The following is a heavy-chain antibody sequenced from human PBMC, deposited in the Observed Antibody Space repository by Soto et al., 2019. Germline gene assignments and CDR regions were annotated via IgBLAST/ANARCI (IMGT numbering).Heavy chain of an antibody. J-gene: IGHJ4*02. CDR3: AKGRAITVFGVITPFDS. Sequence: EVQLLESGGDFKQPGGTLRLSCEGSGFNFSNYALNWVRQAPGKRLEWVSVISGNSGTTYYAASVYGRFTISRDNSKKTLYLQMNSLRADDTAVYYCAKGRAITVFGVITPFDSWGQGTLVTVSS. CDR2: ISGNSGTT. D-gene: IGHD3-3*01. V-gene: IGHV3-23*01. CDR1: GFNFSNYA.